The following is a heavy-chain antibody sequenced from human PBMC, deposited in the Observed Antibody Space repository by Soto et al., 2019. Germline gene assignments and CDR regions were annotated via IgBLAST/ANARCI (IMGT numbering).Heavy chain of an antibody. CDR2: IHPGDSVT. J-gene: IGHJ6*02. CDR1: GYSFTSYW. Sequence: GESLKISCKGSGYSFTSYWIGWVRQMPGKGLEWMGIIHPGDSVTRYSPSLQGQVTISADKSISSAYLQWSSLRASDTAIYYCARLSGTASSPYGMDVWGQGTTVTVSS. CDR3: ARLSGTASSPYGMDV. V-gene: IGHV5-51*01. D-gene: IGHD1-1*01.